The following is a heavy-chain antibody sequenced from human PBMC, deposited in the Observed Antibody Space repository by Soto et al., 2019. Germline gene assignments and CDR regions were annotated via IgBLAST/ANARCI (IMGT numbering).Heavy chain of an antibody. CDR2: INAGNGNT. V-gene: IGHV1-3*01. Sequence: ASVKVSFKASGYTFTSYAMHWVRQAPGQRLELMGWINAGNGNTKYSQKFQGRVTITRDTSASTAYMELNSLRAEDTAVYYCANGDNGARTGYFDYWGQGTLVTVSS. J-gene: IGHJ4*02. CDR1: GYTFTSYA. D-gene: IGHD2-8*01. CDR3: ANGDNGARTGYFDY.